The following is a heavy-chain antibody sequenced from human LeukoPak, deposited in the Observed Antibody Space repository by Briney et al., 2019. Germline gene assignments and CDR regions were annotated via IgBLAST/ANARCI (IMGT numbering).Heavy chain of an antibody. J-gene: IGHJ4*02. V-gene: IGHV3-74*01. CDR3: AKAHPYDSSGYYRLTEYYFDY. CDR2: INSDGSST. CDR1: GFTFSSYW. D-gene: IGHD3-22*01. Sequence: GGSLRLSCAASGFTFSSYWMHWVRQAPGKGLVWVSRINSDGSSTSYADSVKGRFTISRDNSKNTLYLQMNSLRAEDTAVYYCAKAHPYDSSGYYRLTEYYFDYWGQGTLVTVSS.